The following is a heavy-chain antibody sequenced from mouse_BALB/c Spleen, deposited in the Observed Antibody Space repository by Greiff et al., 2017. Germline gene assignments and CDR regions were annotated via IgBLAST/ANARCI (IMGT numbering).Heavy chain of an antibody. J-gene: IGHJ1*01. CDR1: GYAFTNYL. V-gene: IGHV1-54*01. D-gene: IGHD2-10*02. CDR3: ARSGPSYWYFDV. Sequence: VQLQQSGAELVRPGTSVKVSCKASGYAFTNYLIEWVKQRPGQGLEWIGVINPGSGGTNYNEKFKGKATLTADKSSSTAYMQLSSLTSDDSAVYFCARSGPSYWYFDVWGAGTTVTVSS. CDR2: INPGSGGT.